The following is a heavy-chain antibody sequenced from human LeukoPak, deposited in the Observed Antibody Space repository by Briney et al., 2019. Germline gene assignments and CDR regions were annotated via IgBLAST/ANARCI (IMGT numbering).Heavy chain of an antibody. J-gene: IGHJ6*03. CDR2: ISFDGTDA. CDR1: GFTFSSYA. V-gene: IGHV3-30*04. CDR3: ARDSGYYYYYYMDV. Sequence: GGSLRLSGAASGFTFSSYAMHWVRQAPGKGLEWVAVISFDGTDAFYADSVKGRFTISRDNSKNTLYLQMNSLRADDTAVYYCARDSGYYYYYYMDVWGKGTTVTVSS.